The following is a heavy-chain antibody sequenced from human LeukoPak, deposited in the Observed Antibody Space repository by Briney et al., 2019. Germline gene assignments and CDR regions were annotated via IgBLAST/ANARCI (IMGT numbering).Heavy chain of an antibody. CDR3: ARDRISGSPYYHGMDV. J-gene: IGHJ6*02. D-gene: IGHD1-26*01. V-gene: IGHV4-39*02. Sequence: SETLSLTCTVSGGSISSSSYYWGWIRQPPGKGLEWIGSIYYSGSTYYNPSLKSRVTISVDTSKNQFSLKLSSVTAADTAVYYCARDRISGSPYYHGMDVWGQGTTVTVSS. CDR2: IYYSGST. CDR1: GGSISSSSYY.